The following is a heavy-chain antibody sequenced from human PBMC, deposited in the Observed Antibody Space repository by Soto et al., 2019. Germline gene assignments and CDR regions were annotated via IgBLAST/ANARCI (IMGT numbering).Heavy chain of an antibody. D-gene: IGHD3-10*01. J-gene: IGHJ6*03. Sequence: SVKVSCKASGFTFTSSAMQWVRQARGQRLEWIGWIVVGSGNTNYAQKFQERVTITRDMSTSTAYMELSSLRSEDTAVYYCAARSRITMVRGVMYYYYYMDVWGKGTTVTVSS. V-gene: IGHV1-58*02. CDR3: AARSRITMVRGVMYYYYYMDV. CDR1: GFTFTSSA. CDR2: IVVGSGNT.